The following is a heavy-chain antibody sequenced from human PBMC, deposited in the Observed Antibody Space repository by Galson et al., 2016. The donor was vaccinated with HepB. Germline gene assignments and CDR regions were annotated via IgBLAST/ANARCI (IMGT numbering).Heavy chain of an antibody. CDR2: IRGNGDNT. CDR1: GFTFSNYA. Sequence: SLRLSCAASGFTFSNYAMGWVRQAPGKGLEWVSVIRGNGDNTYYGDSVKGRFTISRDNSKNTLYLQMNSLRAEDTAIYYCAKIRGNRLLYFGDPCDSWGQGTLVTVSS. D-gene: IGHD3-3*01. J-gene: IGHJ4*02. CDR3: AKIRGNRLLYFGDPCDS. V-gene: IGHV3-23*01.